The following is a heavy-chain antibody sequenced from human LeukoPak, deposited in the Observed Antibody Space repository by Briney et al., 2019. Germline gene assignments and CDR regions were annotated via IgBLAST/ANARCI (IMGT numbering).Heavy chain of an antibody. CDR3: AAPDSSGDYYRY. Sequence: PSETLSLTCTVAGGSISSSSYYWGWIRQPPGKGLEGIGNIYFTGSTYYNPSLKSRVTISVETSKNQYSLKLTSVTAADTAGYYCAAPDSSGDYYRYWGQGTLVTVSS. CDR1: GGSISSSSYY. D-gene: IGHD3-22*01. V-gene: IGHV4-39*01. CDR2: IYFTGST. J-gene: IGHJ4*02.